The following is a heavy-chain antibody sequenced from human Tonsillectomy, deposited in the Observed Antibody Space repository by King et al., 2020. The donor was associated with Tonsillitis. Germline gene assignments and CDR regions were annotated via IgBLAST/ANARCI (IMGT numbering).Heavy chain of an antibody. J-gene: IGHJ3*02. Sequence: VQLVESGGGLVQPGRSLRLSCAASGLTFDDYAMNWVRQAPGKGLEWVSGITLYSGNEAYADSVKGRFSISRDNAKNSLYLQMNSRSAEDTALYYCAKGMYQQLEPRDAFDIWGQGTKVTVSS. CDR1: GLTFDDYA. CDR2: ITLYSGNE. CDR3: AKGMYQQLEPRDAFDI. D-gene: IGHD2-2*01. V-gene: IGHV3-9*01.